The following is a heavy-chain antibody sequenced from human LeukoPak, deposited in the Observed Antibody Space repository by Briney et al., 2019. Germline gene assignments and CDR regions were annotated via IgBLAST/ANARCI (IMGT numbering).Heavy chain of an antibody. V-gene: IGHV3-23*01. CDR3: AKGLQSIFGVVMWDYYYYGMDV. J-gene: IGHJ6*02. D-gene: IGHD3-3*01. CDR2: ISGSGGST. CDR1: GFTFSSYA. Sequence: PGGSLRLSCAASGFTFSSYAMSWVRQAPVKGLEWVSAISGSGGSTYYADSVKGRFTISRDNSKNTLYLQMNSLRAEDTAVYYCAKGLQSIFGVVMWDYYYYGMDVWGQGTTVTVSS.